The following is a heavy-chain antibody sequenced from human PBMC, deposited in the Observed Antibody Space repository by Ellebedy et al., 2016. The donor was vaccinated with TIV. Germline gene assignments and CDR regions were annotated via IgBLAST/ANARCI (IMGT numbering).Heavy chain of an antibody. D-gene: IGHD6-19*01. CDR3: ASHRGFSSGWTFDY. CDR1: GFTFSRYA. CDR2: VHHGGNS. V-gene: IGHV4-34*10. Sequence: MPGGSLRLSCAASGFTFSRYAMSWVRQPPGKGPEWIGSVHHGGNSYYNPSVEGRITMSVDTSKNQFSLSLTSVTAADTALYFCASHRGFSSGWTFDYWGLGTLVSVSS. J-gene: IGHJ4*02.